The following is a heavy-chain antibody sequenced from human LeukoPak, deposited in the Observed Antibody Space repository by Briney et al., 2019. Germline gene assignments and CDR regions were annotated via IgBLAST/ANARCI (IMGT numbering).Heavy chain of an antibody. D-gene: IGHD2-15*01. CDR2: ISGSAGHT. CDR1: GFNFGTYA. Sequence: GGSLRLSCAASGFNFGTYAMNWVRQAPGKGLEWVSSISGSAGHTYYADSVKGRFTIHRDNSKNTLSLQMNSLRDEDTAVYYCARDGDRDSPYCYYYWGQGTLVTVS. CDR3: ARDGDRDSPYCYYY. J-gene: IGHJ4*02. V-gene: IGHV3-23*01.